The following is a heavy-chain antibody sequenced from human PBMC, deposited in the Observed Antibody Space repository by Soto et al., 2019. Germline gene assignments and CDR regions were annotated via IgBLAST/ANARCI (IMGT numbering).Heavy chain of an antibody. D-gene: IGHD6-13*01. V-gene: IGHV3-21*01. CDR2: ISSSSSYI. CDR1: GFTFSSYS. CDR3: ARDHIAAASWFDP. J-gene: IGHJ5*02. Sequence: RRLSCAASGFTFSSYSMNWVRQAPGKGLEWVSSISSSSSYIYYADSVKGRFTISRDNAKNSLYLQMNSLRAEDTAVYYCARDHIAAASWFDPWGQGTLVTVSS.